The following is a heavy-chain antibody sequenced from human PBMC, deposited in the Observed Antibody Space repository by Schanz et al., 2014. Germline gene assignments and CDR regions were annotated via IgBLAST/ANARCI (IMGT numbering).Heavy chain of an antibody. Sequence: QVQLVQSAPEVKKPGASVKVSCKASGYSFTDYAIHWVRQAPGQGLEWMGWMNPNSGNTGYAQKFQGRVNMTRDTVTTTVHLELTRLRTDDTAVYYCVRDAGWAFRDYHGMDVWGQGTSVTVSS. V-gene: IGHV1-18*01. CDR3: VRDAGWAFRDYHGMDV. J-gene: IGHJ6*02. CDR1: GYSFTDYA. CDR2: MNPNSGNT.